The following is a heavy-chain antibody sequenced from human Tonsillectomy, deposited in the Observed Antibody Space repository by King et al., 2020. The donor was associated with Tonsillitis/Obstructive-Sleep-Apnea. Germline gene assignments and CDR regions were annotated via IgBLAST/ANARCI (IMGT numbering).Heavy chain of an antibody. V-gene: IGHV3-21*01. Sequence: QLVQSGGGLVKPGGSLRLSCAASGFTFSSYSMNWVRQAPGKGLEWVSSISNMSSYIYYADSVKGRFTISRDNAKNSMYLQMNRLRAEDTAVYYCSRGSRVVAATRNDYWGQGTLVTVSS. CDR1: GFTFSSYS. CDR2: ISNMSSYI. D-gene: IGHD2-15*01. CDR3: SRGSRVVAATRNDY. J-gene: IGHJ4*02.